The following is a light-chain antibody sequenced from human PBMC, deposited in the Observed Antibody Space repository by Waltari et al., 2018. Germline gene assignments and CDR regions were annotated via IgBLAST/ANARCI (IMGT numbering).Light chain of an antibody. CDR2: DAS. CDR1: QSVSSY. Sequence: EIVLTQSPATLSLSPGERATLSCRASQSVSSYLALYQQKPGQAPRLLIYDASNRATGIPARFSGSGSGTDFTLTISSLEPEDFAVYYCQQRSNWPWTFGQGTKVGIK. J-gene: IGKJ1*01. CDR3: QQRSNWPWT. V-gene: IGKV3-11*01.